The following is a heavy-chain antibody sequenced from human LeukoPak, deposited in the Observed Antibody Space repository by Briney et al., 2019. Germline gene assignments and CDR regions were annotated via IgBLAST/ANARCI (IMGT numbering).Heavy chain of an antibody. Sequence: ASVKVSCKASGYTFTSYGISWVRQAPGQGLEWMGWISAYNGNTNYAQKLEGRDTMATDTSTSTAYMELRSLRSDDTAVYYCVRRGRSTYYYYYGLDVWGQGTTVTVSS. CDR1: GYTFTSYG. V-gene: IGHV1-18*01. J-gene: IGHJ6*02. D-gene: IGHD3-16*01. CDR2: ISAYNGNT. CDR3: VRRGRSTYYYYYGLDV.